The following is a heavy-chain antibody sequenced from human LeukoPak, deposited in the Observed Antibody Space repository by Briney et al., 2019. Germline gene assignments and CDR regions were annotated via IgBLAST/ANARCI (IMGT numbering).Heavy chain of an antibody. CDR1: GGSFSGYY. J-gene: IGHJ4*02. CDR3: ARRNPMTSFDY. V-gene: IGHV4-34*01. D-gene: IGHD3-22*01. CDR2: INHSGST. Sequence: SETLSLTCAVYGGSFSGYYWSWVRQPPGKGLEWIGEINHSGSTNYNPSLKSRVTISVDTSKNQFSLKLSSVTAADTAVYYCARRNPMTSFDYWGQGTLVTVSS.